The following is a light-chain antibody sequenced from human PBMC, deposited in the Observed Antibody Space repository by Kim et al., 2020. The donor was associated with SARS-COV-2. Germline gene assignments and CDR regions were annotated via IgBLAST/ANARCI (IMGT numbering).Light chain of an antibody. V-gene: IGLV3-1*01. CDR2: QDS. Sequence: VSPGQTASITCSGDKLGDKYACWYQQKPGQSPVLVIYQDSKRPSGIPERFSGSNSGDTATLTISGTQAMDEADYYCQAWDSSTYVFGTGTKVTVL. CDR1: KLGDKY. J-gene: IGLJ1*01. CDR3: QAWDSSTYV.